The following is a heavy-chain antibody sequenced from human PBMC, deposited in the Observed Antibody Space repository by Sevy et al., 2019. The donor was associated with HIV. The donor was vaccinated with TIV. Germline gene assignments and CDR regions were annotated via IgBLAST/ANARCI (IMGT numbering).Heavy chain of an antibody. CDR3: SRVQVTVSPYIDFGMDV. Sequence: GGSLRLSCTASGFSFGDYAMSWLRQAPGQGLEWVGIIKSKTYGGTTEYAASVIGSFTISRDYSKSIAYLQMNSLVTEDTGFYDGSRVQVTVSPYIDFGMDVWGQGTTVTVSS. J-gene: IGHJ6*02. CDR1: GFSFGDYA. CDR2: IKSKTYGGTT. D-gene: IGHD3-3*01. V-gene: IGHV3-49*03.